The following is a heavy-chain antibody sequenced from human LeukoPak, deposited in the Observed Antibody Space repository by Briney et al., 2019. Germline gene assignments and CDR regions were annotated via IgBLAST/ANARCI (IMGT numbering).Heavy chain of an antibody. V-gene: IGHV3-23*01. CDR2: ISGSGGST. Sequence: SGGSLRLSCTASGFTFSSYAMSWVRQAPGKGLEWVSAISGSGGSTYYADSVKGRFTISRDNSKNTLYLQMNSLRAEDTAVYYCAKDLRYCSSTSCPRMDFDYWGQGTLVTVSS. J-gene: IGHJ4*02. CDR1: GFTFSSYA. CDR3: AKDLRYCSSTSCPRMDFDY. D-gene: IGHD2-2*01.